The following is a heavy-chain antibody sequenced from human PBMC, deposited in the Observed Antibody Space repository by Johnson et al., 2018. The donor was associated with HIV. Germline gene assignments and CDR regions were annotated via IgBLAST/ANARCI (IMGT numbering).Heavy chain of an antibody. J-gene: IGHJ3*02. Sequence: QVQLVESGGGVVQPGGSLRLSCAASGFTFSSYGMHWVRQAPGKGLEWVAILWYDGTTAFYADSVKGRFTISRDTSKNTLYLQMNSLRAEDTAVYYCARDPYYDFLTGPRDAFDIWGQGTMVTVSS. CDR3: ARDPYYDFLTGPRDAFDI. V-gene: IGHV3-33*01. CDR1: GFTFSSYG. CDR2: LWYDGTTA. D-gene: IGHD3-9*01.